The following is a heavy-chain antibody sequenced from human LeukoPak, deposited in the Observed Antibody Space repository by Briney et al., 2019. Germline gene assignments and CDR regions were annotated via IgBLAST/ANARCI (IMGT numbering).Heavy chain of an antibody. V-gene: IGHV1-8*03. Sequence: ASVKVSCKAAGYTFTSYDINWVRQATGQGLEWMGWMNPNSGNTGYAQKFQGRVTITRNTSISTAYMELSSLRSEDTAVYYCASGIFDYYDSSGYPIWGQGTMVTVSS. CDR1: GYTFTSYD. CDR2: MNPNSGNT. D-gene: IGHD3-22*01. CDR3: ASGIFDYYDSSGYPI. J-gene: IGHJ3*02.